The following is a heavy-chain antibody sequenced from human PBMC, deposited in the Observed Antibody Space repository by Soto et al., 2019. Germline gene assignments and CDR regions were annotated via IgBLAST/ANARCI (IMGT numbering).Heavy chain of an antibody. CDR2: IPGSGGGT. J-gene: IGHJ6*02. Sequence: GGSLRLSCVASGFTFSKYAMNWVRQAPGKGLEWVSGIPGSGGGTYYADSVKGRFTISRDNSKNTLYLQMNNLRVEDTALYYCAKDRSFSVSYGMDVWGQGTTVTVSS. CDR3: AKDRSFSVSYGMDV. V-gene: IGHV3-23*01. D-gene: IGHD3-16*02. CDR1: GFTFSKYA.